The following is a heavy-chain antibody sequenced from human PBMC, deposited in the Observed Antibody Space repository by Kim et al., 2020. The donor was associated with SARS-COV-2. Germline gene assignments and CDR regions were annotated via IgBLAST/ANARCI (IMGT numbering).Heavy chain of an antibody. V-gene: IGHV3-33*01. D-gene: IGHD3-3*01. Sequence: YAECEEGRITISRDNSKNTLYLQMNSLGAEDTAVYYCGRDLALEYYYGMDVWGQGTTVTVSS. J-gene: IGHJ6*02. CDR3: GRDLALEYYYGMDV.